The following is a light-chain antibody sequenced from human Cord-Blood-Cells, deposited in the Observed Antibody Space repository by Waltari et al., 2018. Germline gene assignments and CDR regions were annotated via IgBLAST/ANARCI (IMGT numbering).Light chain of an antibody. V-gene: IGKV4-1*01. CDR3: QQYYSTPYT. CDR1: QSVLYSYNNNND. Sequence: DIVMTQSPDSLAVSLGERANIYCKSSQSVLYSYNNNNDLDWYQQKPGQPPQLLIYGASNLECGVPERLSGRWSVTDFTLTISSLQTEDVAAYYFQQYYSTPYTIGQGTKLEIK. CDR2: GAS. J-gene: IGKJ2*01.